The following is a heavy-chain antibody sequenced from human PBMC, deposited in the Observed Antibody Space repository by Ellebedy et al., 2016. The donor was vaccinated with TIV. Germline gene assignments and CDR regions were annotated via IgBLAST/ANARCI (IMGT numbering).Heavy chain of an antibody. Sequence: GESLKISCAASEFTVSSDFMSWVRPAPGKRLEWVSVIHSGGSTYHTDSVKGRFTTSRDNSKNTLYLHMTSLRAEDTAVYYCAGTTTITTMPYWGQGTLVTVSS. D-gene: IGHD4-11*01. CDR3: AGTTTITTMPY. CDR2: IHSGGST. J-gene: IGHJ4*02. V-gene: IGHV3-53*01. CDR1: EFTVSSDF.